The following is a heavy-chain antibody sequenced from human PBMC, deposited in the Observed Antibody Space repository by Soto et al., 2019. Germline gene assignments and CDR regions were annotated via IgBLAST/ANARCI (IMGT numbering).Heavy chain of an antibody. CDR3: ARGINVGNTGASFDS. V-gene: IGHV3-11*06. D-gene: IGHD1-1*01. CDR1: GVTFSDYY. CDR2: ISSRSSYT. J-gene: IGHJ4*02. Sequence: QVQLVESGGGLVKPGGSLRLSCAASGVTFSDYYMSWIRQAPGKGLEWVSYISSRSSYTEYADSVKGRFTISRDNSKNSLFLQMNSLRADDTAVYYCARGINVGNTGASFDSWGQGSLVTVSS.